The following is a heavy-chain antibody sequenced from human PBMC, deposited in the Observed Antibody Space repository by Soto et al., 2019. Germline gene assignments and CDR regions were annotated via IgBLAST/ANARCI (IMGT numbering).Heavy chain of an antibody. D-gene: IGHD3-10*01. J-gene: IGHJ4*02. V-gene: IGHV4-59*08. CDR1: GGSISSYY. CDR3: ARHNYGSGSTYFDY. Sequence: SETLSLTCTVSGGSISSYYWSWIRQPPGKGLEWIGYIYYSGSTNYNPTLKSRVTISVDTSKNQFSLKLNSMTAADTAVYYCARHNYGSGSTYFDYWGQGTLVTVSS. CDR2: IYYSGST.